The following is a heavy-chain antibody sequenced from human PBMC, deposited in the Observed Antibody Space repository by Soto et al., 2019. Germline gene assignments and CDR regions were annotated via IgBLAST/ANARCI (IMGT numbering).Heavy chain of an antibody. V-gene: IGHV3-53*01. D-gene: IGHD2-2*01. J-gene: IGHJ3*02. CDR2: IYSGGST. Sequence: GGSLRLSCAASGFTVSSNYMSWVRQAPGKGLEWVSVIYSGGSTYYADSVKGRFTISRDNSKNTLYLQMNSLRAEDTAVYYCESGRCCSSTSCSDAFDIWGQGTMVTVSS. CDR1: GFTVSSNY. CDR3: ESGRCCSSTSCSDAFDI.